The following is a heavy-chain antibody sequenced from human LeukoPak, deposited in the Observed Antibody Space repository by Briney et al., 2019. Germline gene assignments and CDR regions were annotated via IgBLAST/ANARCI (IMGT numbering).Heavy chain of an antibody. CDR2: IYTSGST. Sequence: PSETLSLTCTVSGGSTSSCYWSWIRQPAGKGLEWIGRIYTSGSTNYNPSLKSRVTMSVDTSKNQFSLKLSSVTAADTAVYYCARGGYSYGAVYFDYWGQGTLVTVSS. CDR1: GGSTSSCY. V-gene: IGHV4-4*07. J-gene: IGHJ4*02. D-gene: IGHD5-18*01. CDR3: ARGGYSYGAVYFDY.